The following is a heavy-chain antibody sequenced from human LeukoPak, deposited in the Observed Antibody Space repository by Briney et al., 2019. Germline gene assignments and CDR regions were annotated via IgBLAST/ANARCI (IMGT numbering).Heavy chain of an antibody. CDR3: ARTGYSSYNWFDP. Sequence: ASVKVSCKASGYTFTSYGISWVRQAPGQGLEWMGWISAYNGNTNYAQKLQGRVTMTRDTSISTAYMELSRLRSDDTAVYYCARTGYSSYNWFDPWGQGTLVTVSS. J-gene: IGHJ5*02. V-gene: IGHV1-18*01. D-gene: IGHD6-13*01. CDR2: ISAYNGNT. CDR1: GYTFTSYG.